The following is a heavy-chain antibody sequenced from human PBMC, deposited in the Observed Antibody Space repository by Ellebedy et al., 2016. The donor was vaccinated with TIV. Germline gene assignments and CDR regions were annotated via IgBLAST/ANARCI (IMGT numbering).Heavy chain of an antibody. J-gene: IGHJ3*01. D-gene: IGHD4-17*01. V-gene: IGHV3-30*03. Sequence: GESLKISCAASGFTFSTYWMNWVRQAPGKGLEWVAVVSYDGNKKFYSDSVKGRFTISRDNSKNTVHLHMNTLRSDDTAIYYCAREDGDYPVDAFDVWGQGTRVTVSS. CDR1: GFTFSTYW. CDR3: AREDGDYPVDAFDV. CDR2: VSYDGNKK.